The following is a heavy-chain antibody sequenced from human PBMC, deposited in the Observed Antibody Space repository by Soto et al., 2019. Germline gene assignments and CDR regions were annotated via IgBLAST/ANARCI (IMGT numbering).Heavy chain of an antibody. V-gene: IGHV1-46*01. J-gene: IGHJ5*02. CDR1: GYTFTSYY. CDR3: GGTFEYTTSWSQFDP. CDR2: ITPRGGST. D-gene: IGHD2-2*01. Sequence: QVQLVQSGAEVRKPGASVKVSCKASGYTFTSYYIHWVRQAPGQGLEWMGIITPRGGSTSYAQKFRGRVTMAKDTATIKSLVGLISLTTEHKGLECLGGTFEYTTSWSQFDPWGQGTLVTVSS.